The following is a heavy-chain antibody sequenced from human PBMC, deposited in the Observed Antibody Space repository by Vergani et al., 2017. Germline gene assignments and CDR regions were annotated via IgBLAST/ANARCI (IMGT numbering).Heavy chain of an antibody. Sequence: QVQLQQWGAGLLKPSETLSLTCAVYGGSFSGYYWSWIRQPPGKGLEWIGEINHSGSTNYNPSLKSRVTISVDTSKNQFSLKLSSVTAADTAVYYCARERRGDSRPYYYYYYMDVWGKGTTVTVSS. V-gene: IGHV4-34*01. CDR3: ARERRGDSRPYYYYYYMDV. D-gene: IGHD6-13*01. CDR2: INHSGST. CDR1: GGSFSGYY. J-gene: IGHJ6*03.